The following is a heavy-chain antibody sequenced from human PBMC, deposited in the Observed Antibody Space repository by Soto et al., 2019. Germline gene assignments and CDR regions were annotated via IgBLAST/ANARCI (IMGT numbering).Heavy chain of an antibody. V-gene: IGHV1-18*01. CDR3: ATLIVVAVEWLSFDY. CDR2: ISAYNGNT. D-gene: IGHD6-19*01. Sequence: ASVKVSCKYSCNTFTSYGISWERHAPGQGLEWMGWISAYNGNTKYGQKAQGRVTMTTDSSTSTAYMELRSLRSDDTAVYYCATLIVVAVEWLSFDYWGQGTLVTVSS. CDR1: CNTFTSYG. J-gene: IGHJ4*02.